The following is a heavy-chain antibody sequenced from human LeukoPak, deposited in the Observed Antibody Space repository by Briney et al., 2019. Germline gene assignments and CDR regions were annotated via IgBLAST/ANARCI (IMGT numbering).Heavy chain of an antibody. CDR2: IYYSGST. D-gene: IGHD6-19*01. Sequence: PSETLSLTCTVSGGSISSSSYYWGWIRQPPGKGLEWIGSIYYSGSTYYNPSLKSRVTISVDTSKNRFSLKLSSVTAADTAVYYCARGYSSGWYYCFGYWGQGTLVTVSS. V-gene: IGHV4-39*07. CDR1: GGSISSSSYY. CDR3: ARGYSSGWYYCFGY. J-gene: IGHJ4*02.